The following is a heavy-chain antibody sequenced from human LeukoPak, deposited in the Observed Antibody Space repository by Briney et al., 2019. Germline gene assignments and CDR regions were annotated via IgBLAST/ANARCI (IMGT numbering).Heavy chain of an antibody. CDR1: GGSISSSSYY. D-gene: IGHD6-13*01. CDR3: ARDVVAAPGTWDY. CDR2: IYYSGST. J-gene: IGHJ4*02. Sequence: SETLSLTCTVSGGSISSSSYYWGWIRQPPGKGLEWIGSIYYSGSTYYNPSLKSRVTISVDTSKNQFSLKLSSVTAADTAVYYWARDVVAAPGTWDYWGQGTLVTVSS. V-gene: IGHV4-39*07.